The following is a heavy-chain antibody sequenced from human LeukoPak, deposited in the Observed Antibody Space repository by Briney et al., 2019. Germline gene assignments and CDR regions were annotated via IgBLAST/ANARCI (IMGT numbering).Heavy chain of an antibody. D-gene: IGHD6-13*01. Sequence: SETLSLTCTVSGGSISGYYWSWIRQPPGKGLEWIGYIYYSGSTNYNPSLKSRVTISVDTSKNQFSLKLSSVTAADTAVYYCARDAAAGYFDYWGQGTLVTVSS. CDR2: IYYSGST. J-gene: IGHJ4*02. V-gene: IGHV4-59*01. CDR1: GGSISGYY. CDR3: ARDAAAGYFDY.